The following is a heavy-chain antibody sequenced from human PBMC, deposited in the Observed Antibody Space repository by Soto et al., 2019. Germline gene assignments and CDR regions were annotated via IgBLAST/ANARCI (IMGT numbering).Heavy chain of an antibody. D-gene: IGHD2-21*01. CDR2: IIPIFGTA. CDR3: ANPVANDAFAI. J-gene: IGHJ3*02. Sequence: GASVKVSCKASGGTFSSYAISWVRQAPGQGLEWMGGIIPIFGTANYAQKFQGRVTITADESTSTAYMELSSLRSEDTAVYYCANPVANDAFAIRGKGTMVTVSS. V-gene: IGHV1-69*13. CDR1: GGTFSSYA.